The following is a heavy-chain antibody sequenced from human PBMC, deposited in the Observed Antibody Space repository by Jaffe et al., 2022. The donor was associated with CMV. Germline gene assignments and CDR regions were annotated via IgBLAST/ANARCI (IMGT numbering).Heavy chain of an antibody. CDR3: ARVQAYYYYMDV. Sequence: EVHLVESGGGLVQPGGSLRLSCVASEFTFSDYWMYWVRQAPGKGLVWVSRISGDGSATTYADSVKGRFTISRDNAKNTLYLQMNSLRAEDTAVYYCARVQAYYYYMDVWGKGTTVTVSS. D-gene: IGHD3-10*01. CDR2: ISGDGSAT. CDR1: EFTFSDYW. V-gene: IGHV3-74*01. J-gene: IGHJ6*03.